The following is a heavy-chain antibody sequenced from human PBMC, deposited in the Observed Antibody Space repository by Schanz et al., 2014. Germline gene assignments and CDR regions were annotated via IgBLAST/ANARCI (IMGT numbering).Heavy chain of an antibody. Sequence: VQLVESGGGVVQPGRSLRLSCAASGFTFSSYSMNWVRQAPGKGLEWVSYISSSSSTRYYADSVKGRFTISRDNSKNTLFLQMNSLRVEDTAIYYCARDSNGDDGYRFWFDSWGQGILVTVSS. V-gene: IGHV3-48*01. CDR1: GFTFSSYS. CDR3: ARDSNGDDGYRFWFDS. CDR2: ISSSSSTR. D-gene: IGHD4-17*01. J-gene: IGHJ5*01.